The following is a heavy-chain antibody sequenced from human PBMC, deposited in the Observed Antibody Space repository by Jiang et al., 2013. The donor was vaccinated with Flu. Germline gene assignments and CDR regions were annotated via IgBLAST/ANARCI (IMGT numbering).Heavy chain of an antibody. CDR2: ISGSGATT. Sequence: VQLVESGGGFMQPGGSLRLSCAASGFSFSSCAMSWVRQAPGKGLEWVSVISGSGATTYYADSVKGRFTISRDDSKNTLYLQMNSLRAEDTAVYYCAKEEELLRPFDSWGQGTLVTVSS. CDR3: AKEEELLRPFDS. D-gene: IGHD1-26*01. J-gene: IGHJ4*02. CDR1: GFSFSSCA. V-gene: IGHV3-23*04.